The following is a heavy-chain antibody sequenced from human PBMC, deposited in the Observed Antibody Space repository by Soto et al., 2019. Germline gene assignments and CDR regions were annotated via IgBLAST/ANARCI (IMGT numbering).Heavy chain of an antibody. CDR2: IIPIFGTA. Sequence: QVQLVQSGAEVKKPGSSVKVSCKASGGTFSSYAISWVRQSPGQGLEWMGGIIPIFGTANYARKFQGRVTITADESTSTAYMELSSLRSEDTAVYYCARDLVVVVPAAIRDDAFDIWGQGTMVTVSS. J-gene: IGHJ3*02. D-gene: IGHD2-2*02. CDR3: ARDLVVVVPAAIRDDAFDI. CDR1: GGTFSSYA. V-gene: IGHV1-69*01.